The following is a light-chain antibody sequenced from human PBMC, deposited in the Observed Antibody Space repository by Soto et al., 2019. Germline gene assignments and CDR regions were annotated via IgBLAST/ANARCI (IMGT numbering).Light chain of an antibody. Sequence: GAVYDVHWYQQLPGTAPKVLIYXXXXXXXGVPDRFSGSKSGTSASLAITGLQSEDEADYYCQSYDSSLSGWVFGGGTQLTVL. J-gene: IGLJ3*02. V-gene: IGLV1-40*01. CDR2: XXX. CDR1: GAVYD. CDR3: QSYDSSLSGWV.